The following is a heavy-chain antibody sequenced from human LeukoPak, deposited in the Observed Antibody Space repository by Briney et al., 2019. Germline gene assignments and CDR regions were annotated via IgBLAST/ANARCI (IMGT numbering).Heavy chain of an antibody. D-gene: IGHD3-3*01. CDR1: GGSFSGYY. V-gene: IGHV4-34*01. CDR2: INHSGST. J-gene: IGHJ6*03. CDR3: AKYFDFWSGYFYMDV. Sequence: SETLSLTCAVYGGSFSGYYWSWIRQPPGKGLEWIGEINHSGSTNYNPSLKSRVTISVDTSKNQFSLKLSSVTAADTAVYYCAKYFDFWSGYFYMDVWGKGTTVTVSS.